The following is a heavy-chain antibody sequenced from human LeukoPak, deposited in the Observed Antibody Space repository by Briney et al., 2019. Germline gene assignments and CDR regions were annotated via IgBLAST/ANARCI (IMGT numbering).Heavy chain of an antibody. CDR2: INWNGGST. CDR1: GFTFDDYG. D-gene: IGHD3-22*01. CDR3: ARGLSYYDSSGYGGRFDY. J-gene: IGHJ4*02. V-gene: IGHV3-20*04. Sequence: GGFLRLSCAASGFTFDDYGMSWVRQAPGKGLEWVSGINWNGGSTGYADSVKGRFTISRDNAKNSLYLQMNSLRAEDTALYYCARGLSYYDSSGYGGRFDYWGQGTLVTVSS.